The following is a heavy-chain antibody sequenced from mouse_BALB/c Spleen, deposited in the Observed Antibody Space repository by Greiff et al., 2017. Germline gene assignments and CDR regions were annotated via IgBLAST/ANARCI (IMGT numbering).Heavy chain of an antibody. CDR3: AIDSPFAY. D-gene: IGHD3-2*01. Sequence: EVQLVESGGGLVQPGGSLKLSCAASGFTFSSYGMSWVRQTPDKRLELVATINSNGGSTYYPDSVKGRFTISRDNAKNTLYLQMSSLKSEDTAMYYCAIDSPFAYWGQGTLVTVSA. CDR2: INSNGGST. J-gene: IGHJ3*01. V-gene: IGHV5-6-3*01. CDR1: GFTFSSYG.